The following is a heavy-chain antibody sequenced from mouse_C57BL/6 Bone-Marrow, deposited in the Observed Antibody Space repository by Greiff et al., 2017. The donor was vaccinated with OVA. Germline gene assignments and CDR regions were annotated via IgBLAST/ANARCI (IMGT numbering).Heavy chain of an antibody. J-gene: IGHJ4*01. D-gene: IGHD2-10*02. V-gene: IGHV3-6*01. CDR1: GYSITSGYY. CDR2: ISYDGSN. Sequence: EVKLVESGPGLVKPSQSLSLTCSVTGYSITSGYYWHWIRQFPGNKLEWMGYISYDGSNNYNPSLKNRISITRDTSKNQFFLKLNSVTTEDTATYYCAREGYGNYLYYYAMDYWGQGTSVTVSS. CDR3: AREGYGNYLYYYAMDY.